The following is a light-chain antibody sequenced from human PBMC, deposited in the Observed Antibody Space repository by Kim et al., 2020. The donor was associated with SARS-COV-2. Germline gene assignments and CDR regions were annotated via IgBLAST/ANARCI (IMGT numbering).Light chain of an antibody. CDR3: QQYYSTPPS. V-gene: IGKV4-1*01. Sequence: RAPLNCKSSQTVLYNSNNKNYSAWYQQTPGQAPKLLIYWASIRESGVSDRFSGSGSETDFTLTISSLQAEDVAVYYCQQYYSTPPSFGQGTKLEI. CDR1: QTVLYNSNNKNY. CDR2: WAS. J-gene: IGKJ2*03.